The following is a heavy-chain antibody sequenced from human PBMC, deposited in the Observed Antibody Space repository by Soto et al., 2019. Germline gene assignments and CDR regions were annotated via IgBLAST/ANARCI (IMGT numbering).Heavy chain of an antibody. CDR3: AGRHYGGNSVYFDY. CDR1: GYTFTSYY. Sequence: QVQLVQSGAEVKKPGASVKVSCKASGYTFTSYYMHWVRQAPGQGLEWMGIINPSGGSTSYAQKFKGRVTMTRDTSTSTVYMELSSLRSEDTGEYYCAGRHYGGNSVYFDYWGQGTLVTVSS. J-gene: IGHJ4*02. CDR2: INPSGGST. D-gene: IGHD4-17*01. V-gene: IGHV1-46*01.